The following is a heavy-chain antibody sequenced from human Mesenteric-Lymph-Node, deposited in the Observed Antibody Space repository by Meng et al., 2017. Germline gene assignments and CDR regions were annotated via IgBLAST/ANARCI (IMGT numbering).Heavy chain of an antibody. V-gene: IGHV4-34*01. CDR3: ARSGLVYYYDLSNWFDP. Sequence: VRLQQGVAGLLTHDATLSLTFAVYGGSFSGYYWSWIRQPPWKGLEWIGEINHSGSTNYSQSLKSRVTISVDTSKNQFSLKLSSVTAADTAVYYCARSGLVYYYDLSNWFDPWGQGTLVTVSS. J-gene: IGHJ5*02. CDR2: INHSGST. D-gene: IGHD3-22*01. CDR1: GGSFSGYY.